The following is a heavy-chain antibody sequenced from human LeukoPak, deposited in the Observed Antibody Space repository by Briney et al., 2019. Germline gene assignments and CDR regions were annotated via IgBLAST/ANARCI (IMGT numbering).Heavy chain of an antibody. V-gene: IGHV4-59*01. D-gene: IGHD2-2*01. CDR1: GGSISNYY. Sequence: SETLSLTCTVSGGSISNYYWSWIRQPPGKGLEWIAYIYYSGSTNYNPSLKSRVTISVDTSKNQFSLKLSSVTAADTAVYYCARAPWRYQLLQENYYMDVWGKGTTVTVSS. CDR2: IYYSGST. J-gene: IGHJ6*03. CDR3: ARAPWRYQLLQENYYMDV.